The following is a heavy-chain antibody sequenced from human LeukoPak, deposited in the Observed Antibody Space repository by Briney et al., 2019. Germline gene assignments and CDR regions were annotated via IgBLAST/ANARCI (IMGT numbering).Heavy chain of an antibody. J-gene: IGHJ4*02. D-gene: IGHD3-22*01. V-gene: IGHV3-30*18. CDR2: ISYDGGNK. Sequence: GGSLRLSCAASAFTFSSYGMHWVRQAPGKGLEWVAVISYDGGNKYYADSVKGRFTISRDNSKNTLYLQMNSLRAEDTAVYYCAKDYYDSSGYYFPLGNWGQGTLVTVSS. CDR3: AKDYYDSSGYYFPLGN. CDR1: AFTFSSYG.